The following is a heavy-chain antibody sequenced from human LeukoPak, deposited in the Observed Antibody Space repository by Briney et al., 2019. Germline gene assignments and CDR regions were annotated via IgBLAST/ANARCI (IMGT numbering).Heavy chain of an antibody. V-gene: IGHV1-69*06. Sequence: GASVKVSCKASGYTFTSYGISWVRQAPGQGLEWMGGIIPIFGTVNYAQKFQGRVTITADKSTSTAYMELSSLRSEDTAVYYCARSLFRFLEWSYRSYYYYYMDVWGKGTTVTVSS. CDR1: GYTFTSYG. CDR2: IIPIFGTV. CDR3: ARSLFRFLEWSYRSYYYYYMDV. J-gene: IGHJ6*03. D-gene: IGHD3-3*01.